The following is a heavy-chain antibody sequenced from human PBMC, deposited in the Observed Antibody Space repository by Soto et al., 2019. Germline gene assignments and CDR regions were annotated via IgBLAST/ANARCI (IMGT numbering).Heavy chain of an antibody. CDR3: ARDIGFDYVN. Sequence: GGSLRLSCAVSGFNVMSYWMSWVRQAPGKGLEWVASVKEDGSELYYLHSVRGRFSISRDSAGNALHLAMNYLSAEDTGVYFCARDIGFDYVNWGQGIPVTVSS. D-gene: IGHD3-16*01. CDR1: GFNVMSYW. J-gene: IGHJ4*02. V-gene: IGHV3-7*01. CDR2: VKEDGSEL.